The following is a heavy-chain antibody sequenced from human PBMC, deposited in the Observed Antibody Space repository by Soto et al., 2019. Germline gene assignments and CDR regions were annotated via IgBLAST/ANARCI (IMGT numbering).Heavy chain of an antibody. D-gene: IGHD3-3*01. CDR1: GGSVNGYY. CDR3: ATRITVFGLLIPPFDP. CDR2: INHTGGT. V-gene: IGHV4-34*01. Sequence: SETLSLTCAVYGGSVNGYYWNWIRQPPGKGLEWIGEINHTGGTHYNPSLKSRVTMSVDTPKNQFSLRLSSVTAADTAIYCCATRITVFGLLIPPFDPWGQGTQVTVSS. J-gene: IGHJ5*02.